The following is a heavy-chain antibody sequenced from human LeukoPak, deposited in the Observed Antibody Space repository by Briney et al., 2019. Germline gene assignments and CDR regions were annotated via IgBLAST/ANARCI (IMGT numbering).Heavy chain of an antibody. Sequence: GESLKISCKGSGYSFTSYWIGWVRQMPGKGLEWMGIIYPGDSDTRYSPSFQGQVTISADKSISTAYLQWSSLKASDTAMYYCASRYYNILTCHDAFDIWGQGTMVTVSS. CDR1: GYSFTSYW. CDR3: ASRYYNILTCHDAFDI. D-gene: IGHD3-9*01. V-gene: IGHV5-51*01. CDR2: IYPGDSDT. J-gene: IGHJ3*02.